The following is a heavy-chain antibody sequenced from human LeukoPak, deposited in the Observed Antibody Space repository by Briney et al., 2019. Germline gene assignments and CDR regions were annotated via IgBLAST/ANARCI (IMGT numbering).Heavy chain of an antibody. D-gene: IGHD6-13*01. CDR1: GYSISSGYY. J-gene: IGHJ4*02. V-gene: IGHV4-38-2*02. CDR2: IYHSGST. CDR3: ARVGVSIAAAGTPLDY. Sequence: SETLSLTCTVSGYSISSGYYWGWIRQPPGKGLEWIGSIYHSGSTYYNPSLKSRVTISVDTSKNQFSLKLSSVTAADTAVYYCARVGVSIAAAGTPLDYWGQGTLVTVSS.